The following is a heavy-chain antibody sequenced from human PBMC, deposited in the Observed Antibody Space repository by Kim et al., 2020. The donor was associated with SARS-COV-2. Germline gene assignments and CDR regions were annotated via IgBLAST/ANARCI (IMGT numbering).Heavy chain of an antibody. J-gene: IGHJ6*02. Sequence: SETLSLTCTVSGGSISSYYWSWIRQPPGKGLEWIGYIYYSGSTNYNPSLKSRVTISVDTSKNQFSLKLSSVTAADTAVYYCARLELLHTPRGYYYYYGMDVWGQGTTVTVSS. V-gene: IGHV4-59*08. CDR3: ARLELLHTPRGYYYYYGMDV. CDR2: IYYSGST. D-gene: IGHD1-26*01. CDR1: GGSISSYY.